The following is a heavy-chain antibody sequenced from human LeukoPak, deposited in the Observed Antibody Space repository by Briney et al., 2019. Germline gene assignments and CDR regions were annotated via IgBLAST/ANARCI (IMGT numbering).Heavy chain of an antibody. CDR3: AKDSCSSASCYTNWFDP. CDR2: ISGSGGST. V-gene: IGHV3-23*01. J-gene: IGHJ5*02. D-gene: IGHD2-2*02. Sequence: PGGCLRLSCAASGYTFRRYAVSWVPHAPGKGREGVSAISGSGGSTYYADSVKGRFTISRDNSKNTLYLQMNSLRAEDTAVYYCAKDSCSSASCYTNWFDPWGQGTLVTVSS. CDR1: GYTFRRYA.